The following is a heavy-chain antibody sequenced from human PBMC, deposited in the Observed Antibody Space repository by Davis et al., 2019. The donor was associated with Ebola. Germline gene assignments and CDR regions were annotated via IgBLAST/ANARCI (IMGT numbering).Heavy chain of an antibody. CDR3: ENGSIVSTSWFDP. CDR2: ISYSGIHK. Sequence: GESLKISCAASGFTFRPYPMHWVRQAPGKGLEWLAVISYSGIHKYYADSVRGRFTISRDNSKSTLYLQMNSLRVEDTAVYYCENGSIVSTSWFDPWGQGTLVTVSS. J-gene: IGHJ5*02. D-gene: IGHD5/OR15-5a*01. CDR1: GFTFRPYP. V-gene: IGHV3-30*04.